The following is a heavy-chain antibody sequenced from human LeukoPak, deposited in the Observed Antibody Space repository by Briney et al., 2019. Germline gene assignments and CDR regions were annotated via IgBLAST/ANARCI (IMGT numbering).Heavy chain of an antibody. D-gene: IGHD6-19*01. CDR3: ARDDSGWYDY. CDR1: GFTFSSYS. J-gene: IGHJ4*02. CDR2: ISSSSSYI. Sequence: GGALRLSCAASGFTFSSYSMNWVRQAPGKGREWVSSISSSSSYIYYADSVKGRFTISIDKAKKSLYLQMNSLRAEDTAVYYCARDDSGWYDYWGQGTLVTVSS. V-gene: IGHV3-21*01.